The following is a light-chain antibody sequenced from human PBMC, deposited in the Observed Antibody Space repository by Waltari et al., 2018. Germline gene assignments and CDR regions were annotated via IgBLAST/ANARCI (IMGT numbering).Light chain of an antibody. Sequence: QSALTPPASVSGSPGQSITISCTGTSRDVGGYNYVPWYQQHPGKAPNLMIYDVSKRPSGVSNRFSGSKSGNTASLTISGLQAEDEADYYCCSYAGSSTLVFGGGTKLTVL. V-gene: IGLV2-23*02. CDR2: DVS. J-gene: IGLJ2*01. CDR3: CSYAGSSTLV. CDR1: SRDVGGYNY.